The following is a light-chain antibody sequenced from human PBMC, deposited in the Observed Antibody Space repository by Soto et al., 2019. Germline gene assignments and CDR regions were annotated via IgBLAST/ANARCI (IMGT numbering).Light chain of an antibody. CDR2: EVS. CDR1: SSDVGGYNY. Sequence: QSVLTQPASVSGSPGQSITISCTGTSSDVGGYNYVSWYQQHPGKAPKLMIYEVSNRPSGVSNRFSGSKSGNTASLTISGLLAEDEADYYCSSYTSSSTVVFGGGTQLTVL. V-gene: IGLV2-14*01. J-gene: IGLJ2*01. CDR3: SSYTSSSTVV.